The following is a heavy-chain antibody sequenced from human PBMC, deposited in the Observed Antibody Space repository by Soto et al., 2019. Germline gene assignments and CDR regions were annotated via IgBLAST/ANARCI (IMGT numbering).Heavy chain of an antibody. CDR1: GYTLTNYA. CDR3: ARGPPSYYDSSGYYKYFDY. J-gene: IGHJ4*02. D-gene: IGHD3-22*01. Sequence: ASVKVSCKASGYTLTNYAISWVRQAPGQGLEWMGWISAYNGNTNYAQKLQGRVTMTTDTSTSTAYMELRSLRSDDTAVYYCARGPPSYYDSSGYYKYFDYWGQGTLVTVSS. V-gene: IGHV1-18*01. CDR2: ISAYNGNT.